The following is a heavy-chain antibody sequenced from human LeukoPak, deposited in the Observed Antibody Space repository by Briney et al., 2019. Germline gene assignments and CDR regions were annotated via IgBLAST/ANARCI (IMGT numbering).Heavy chain of an antibody. V-gene: IGHV3-21*01. Sequence: GGSLRLSCAASGFTFSSYSMNWVRQAPGKGLEWVSSISSSSSYIYYADSVKGRFTISRDNSKNTLYLQMNSLRAEDTAVYYCAKDGQLALPFDYWGQGTLVTVSS. CDR1: GFTFSSYS. CDR2: ISSSSSYI. J-gene: IGHJ4*02. D-gene: IGHD6-6*01. CDR3: AKDGQLALPFDY.